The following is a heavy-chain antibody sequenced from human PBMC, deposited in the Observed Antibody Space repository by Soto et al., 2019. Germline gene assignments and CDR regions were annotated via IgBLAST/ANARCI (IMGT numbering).Heavy chain of an antibody. Sequence: EVHLSQSGGGLAQPGGSLRLSCAASGFTFSNFAMRWVRQAPGKGLEWVSDISGSGGSTYYAESVKGRFTISRDNSKNTLFLQMNSLRVEDTAVYYCAKDIVAVGGYETFDFWGQGTMVTVSS. CDR2: ISGSGGST. D-gene: IGHD5-12*01. J-gene: IGHJ4*02. CDR3: AKDIVAVGGYETFDF. CDR1: GFTFSNFA. V-gene: IGHV3-23*01.